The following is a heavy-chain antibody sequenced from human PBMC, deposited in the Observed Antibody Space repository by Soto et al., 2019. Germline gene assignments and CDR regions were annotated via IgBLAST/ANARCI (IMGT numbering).Heavy chain of an antibody. CDR2: IYYSGST. D-gene: IGHD3-10*01. CDR1: GGSISSGDYY. J-gene: IGHJ6*02. Sequence: SETLSLTCTVSGGSISSGDYYWSWIRQPPGKGLEWIGYIYYSGSTYYNPSLKSRVTISVDTSKNQFSLKLSSVTAADTAVYYCASDSGRYYPYYYYGMDVWGQGTTVTVSS. V-gene: IGHV4-30-4*01. CDR3: ASDSGRYYPYYYYGMDV.